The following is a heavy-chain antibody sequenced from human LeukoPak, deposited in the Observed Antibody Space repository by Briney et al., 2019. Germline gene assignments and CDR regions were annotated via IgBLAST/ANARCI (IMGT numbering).Heavy chain of an antibody. V-gene: IGHV1-8*02. D-gene: IGHD2-21*01. Sequence: ASVKVSCKASGYTFTGYYMHWVRQATGQGLEWMGWMNPNSGNTGYAQRFQGRVTMTRNTSISTAYMELSSLRSEDTAVYYCARGRFPLYCGGDCYRAGWFDPWGQGTLVTVSS. CDR3: ARGRFPLYCGGDCYRAGWFDP. CDR2: MNPNSGNT. CDR1: GYTFTGYY. J-gene: IGHJ5*02.